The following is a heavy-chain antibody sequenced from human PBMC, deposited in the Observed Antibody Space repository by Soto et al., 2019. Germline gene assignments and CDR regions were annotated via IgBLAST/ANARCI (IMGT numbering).Heavy chain of an antibody. D-gene: IGHD1-20*01. CDR1: GYSFTSYD. CDR3: ARGHNWRTSYYYGMDV. V-gene: IGHV1-8*01. CDR2: MNPSNDNT. J-gene: IGHJ6*02. Sequence: QVQLVQSGAEVKKPGASVKVSCKTSGYSFTSYDIIWVRQATGQGLEWMGWMNPSNDNTGHAQKFQGRVTLTRNTSISTAYMELSSLRSEDTAVYYCARGHNWRTSYYYGMDVWGQGTTVTVSS.